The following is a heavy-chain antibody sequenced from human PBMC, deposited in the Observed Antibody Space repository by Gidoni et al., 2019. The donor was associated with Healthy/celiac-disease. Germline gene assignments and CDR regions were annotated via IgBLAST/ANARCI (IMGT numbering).Heavy chain of an antibody. CDR3: ARGEVVSGSYSWFDP. CDR1: AYTFTGYY. J-gene: IGHJ5*02. V-gene: IGHV1-2*04. Sequence: QVQLVQSGAEVKKPGPSLKVSCKASAYTFTGYYMHWVRQAPGQGLEWMGWINPNSGGTNYAQKFQGWVTMTRDTSISTAYMELSRLRSDDTAVYYCARGEVVSGSYSWFDPWGQGTLVTVSS. D-gene: IGHD1-26*01. CDR2: INPNSGGT.